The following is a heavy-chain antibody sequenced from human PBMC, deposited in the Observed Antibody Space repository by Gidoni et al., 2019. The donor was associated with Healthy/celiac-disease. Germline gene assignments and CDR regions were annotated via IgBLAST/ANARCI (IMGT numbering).Heavy chain of an antibody. D-gene: IGHD4-4*01. Sequence: EVQLLESGGGLVQPGGSLRLSCAASGFTFSSYAMSWVRQAPGKGLEWVSAISGSGGSTYYADSVKGRFTISRDNSKNTLYLQMNSLRAEDTAVYYCAKDLRESNYAGEAFDYWGQGTLVTVSS. CDR3: AKDLRESNYAGEAFDY. V-gene: IGHV3-23*01. J-gene: IGHJ4*02. CDR1: GFTFSSYA. CDR2: ISGSGGST.